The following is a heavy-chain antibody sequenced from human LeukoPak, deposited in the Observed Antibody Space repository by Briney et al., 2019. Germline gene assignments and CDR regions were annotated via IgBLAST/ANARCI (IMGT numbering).Heavy chain of an antibody. V-gene: IGHV3-7*01. J-gene: IGHJ4*02. CDR2: IKQDGSEK. D-gene: IGHD1-7*01. Sequence: GGSLRLSCAASGFTFSSYWMSWVRQAPEKGLEWVANIKQDGSEKYYVDSVKGRFTISRDNAKNSLYLQMNSLRAEDTAVYYCARDGDSNWNYASPFDYWGQGTLVTVSS. CDR3: ARDGDSNWNYASPFDY. CDR1: GFTFSSYW.